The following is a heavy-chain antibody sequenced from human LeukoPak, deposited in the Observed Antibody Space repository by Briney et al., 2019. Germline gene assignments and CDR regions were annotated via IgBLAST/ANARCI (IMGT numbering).Heavy chain of an antibody. CDR1: GGSFSGYY. Sequence: SETLSLTCAVYGGSFSGYYWSWIRQPPGKGLEWIGEINHSGSTNYNPSLKSRVTISVDTSRNQFSLKLSSVTAADTAVYYCARGPLYYDFWSGYYAKWFDPWDQGTLVTVSS. D-gene: IGHD3-3*01. V-gene: IGHV4-34*01. J-gene: IGHJ5*02. CDR3: ARGPLYYDFWSGYYAKWFDP. CDR2: INHSGST.